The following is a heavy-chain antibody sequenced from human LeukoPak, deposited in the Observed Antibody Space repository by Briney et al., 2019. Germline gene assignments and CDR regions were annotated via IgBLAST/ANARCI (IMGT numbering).Heavy chain of an antibody. CDR2: ISAYNGNT. J-gene: IGHJ6*03. D-gene: IGHD3-10*01. V-gene: IGHV1-18*01. CDR1: GYTFTSYG. Sequence: GASVKVSCKASGYTFTSYGISWVRQAPGQGLEWMGWISAYNGNTNYAQKLQGRVTMTTDTSTSTAYMALRSLRSDDTAVYYCARLMVRGGRHYYYYYMDVWGKGTTVTISS. CDR3: ARLMVRGGRHYYYYYMDV.